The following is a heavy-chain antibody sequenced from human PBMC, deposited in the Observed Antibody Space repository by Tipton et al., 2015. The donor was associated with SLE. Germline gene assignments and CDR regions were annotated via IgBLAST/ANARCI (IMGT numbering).Heavy chain of an antibody. CDR1: GFTFTSYV. CDR2: IRYDGANK. J-gene: IGHJ4*02. CDR3: AKDLAYRGGLDY. V-gene: IGHV3-30*02. D-gene: IGHD2-21*01. Sequence: SLRLSCTASGFTFTSYVMHWVRQAPGKGLEWLAFIRYDGANKYYADSVKDRFSISRDHYKNTLYLQMNSLSAEDTAVYYCAKDLAYRGGLDYWGQGTLVTVSS.